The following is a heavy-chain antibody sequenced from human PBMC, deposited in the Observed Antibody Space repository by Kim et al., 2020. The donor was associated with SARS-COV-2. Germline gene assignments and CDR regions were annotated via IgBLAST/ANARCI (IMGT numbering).Heavy chain of an antibody. CDR1: GFTFRNHG. Sequence: GGSLRLSCAASGFTFRNHGMHWVRQAPGKGLERVAFIWYDGSETEYADSVKGRFSISRDNAKNTVFLQMNSLGTEDTALYYCARDGQSLAPYALDVWGKGTTVTVSS. CDR2: IWYDGSET. J-gene: IGHJ6*04. CDR3: ARDGQSLAPYALDV. D-gene: IGHD1-26*01. V-gene: IGHV3-33*01.